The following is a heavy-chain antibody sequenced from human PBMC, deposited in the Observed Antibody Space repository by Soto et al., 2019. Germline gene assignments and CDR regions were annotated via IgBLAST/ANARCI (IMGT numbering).Heavy chain of an antibody. V-gene: IGHV3-72*01. CDR3: ARGGYEYRY. J-gene: IGHJ4*02. CDR2: TKNKGNSYTT. CDR1: GFTLSDHF. D-gene: IGHD5-12*01. Sequence: EVQVVESGGGLVHPGGSLRLSCAPSGFTLSDHFMEWLRQAPGKGLEWVGRTKNKGNSYTTKYAASVKGRFTISRDDSKNSVYLHMNSLKSEDTAVYYCARGGYEYRYWGQGTLVTVSS.